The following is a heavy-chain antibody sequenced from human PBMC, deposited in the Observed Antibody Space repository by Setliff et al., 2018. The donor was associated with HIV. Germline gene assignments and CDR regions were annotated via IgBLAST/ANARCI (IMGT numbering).Heavy chain of an antibody. Sequence: ASVKVSCKASGYTFTSYGISWVRQAPGQGLEWIGWISAYNGNTNYAQQLQCRVTLTTDTSTSTAYMELRSLRSDDTAVYYCARFAVAGTKWSDPWGQGTLVTVSS. J-gene: IGHJ5*02. V-gene: IGHV1-18*01. CDR3: ARFAVAGTKWSDP. CDR2: ISAYNGNT. CDR1: GYTFTSYG. D-gene: IGHD6-19*01.